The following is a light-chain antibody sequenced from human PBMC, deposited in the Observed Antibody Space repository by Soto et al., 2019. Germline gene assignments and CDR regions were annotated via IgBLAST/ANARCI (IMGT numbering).Light chain of an antibody. V-gene: IGLV2-23*02. CDR1: SSDVGGYDF. J-gene: IGLJ1*01. Sequence: QSVLTQPASVSGSPGQSITISCTGTSSDVGGYDFVSWYQLHPDKAPKLIIYEVSNRPSGVSHRFSGSKSGNTASLTISGLQAEDQPDYYCCSSVGGRTYVFGSGTKVTVL. CDR3: CSSVGGRTYV. CDR2: EVS.